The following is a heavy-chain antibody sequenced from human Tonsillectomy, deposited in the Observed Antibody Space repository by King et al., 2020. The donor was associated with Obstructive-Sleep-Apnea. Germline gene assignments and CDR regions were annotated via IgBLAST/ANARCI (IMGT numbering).Heavy chain of an antibody. V-gene: IGHV3-30*04. CDR3: AGDVRSGQIYYYGMDV. D-gene: IGHD2-15*01. CDR2: ISYDGSNK. CDR1: GFTFSSYA. J-gene: IGHJ6*02. Sequence: VQLVESGGGVVQPGRSLRLSCAASGFTFSSYAMHWVRQAPAKGLEWVAVISYDGSNKYYADSVKGRFTISIDNSKNTLYLQMNSLRAEDTAVYNCAGDVRSGQIYYYGMDVWGQGTTVTVSS.